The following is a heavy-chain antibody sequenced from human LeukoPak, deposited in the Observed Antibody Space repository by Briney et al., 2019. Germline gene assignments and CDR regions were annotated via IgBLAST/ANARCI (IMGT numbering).Heavy chain of an antibody. V-gene: IGHV3-33*01. Sequence: GRSLRLSCAASGFTFSSYGMHWVRQAPGKGLERVAVIWYEGSNKYYADSVKGRFTISRDHSKNTLYLQMNSLRAEDTAVYYCARDSAPHDSSGYFDYWGQGSLVTVSS. CDR2: IWYEGSNK. J-gene: IGHJ4*02. CDR3: ARDSAPHDSSGYFDY. D-gene: IGHD3-22*01. CDR1: GFTFSSYG.